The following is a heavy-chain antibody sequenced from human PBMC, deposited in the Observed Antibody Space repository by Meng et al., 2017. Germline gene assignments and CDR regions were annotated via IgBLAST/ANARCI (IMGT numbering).Heavy chain of an antibody. CDR1: GYTLSSDG. Sequence: HGPLVQSGTEVKKPGASVKVHCEASGYTLSSDGFSWLRQAPGQGLEWLGWINTYNGKTDYAQKFQGRITMTTDTFTSTAYMELRNLRSDDTAVYYCATRGNPYLNCWGQGTLVTVSS. V-gene: IGHV1-18*01. CDR3: ATRGNPYLNC. J-gene: IGHJ4*02. CDR2: INTYNGKT.